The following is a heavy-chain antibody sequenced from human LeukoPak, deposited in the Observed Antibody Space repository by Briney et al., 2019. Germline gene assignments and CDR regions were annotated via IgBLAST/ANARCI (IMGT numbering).Heavy chain of an antibody. V-gene: IGHV3-53*01. CDR1: GVTVSSNF. Sequence: GGSLRLSCVASGVTVSSNFITWVRQAPGKGLEWVSIIYTGDTPRYADSVKGRFTISRDNSKNTLYLQMNSLRAEDTAVYYCAKRSDSGWYGDYWGQGTLVTVSS. D-gene: IGHD6-19*01. CDR3: AKRSDSGWYGDY. CDR2: IYTGDTP. J-gene: IGHJ4*02.